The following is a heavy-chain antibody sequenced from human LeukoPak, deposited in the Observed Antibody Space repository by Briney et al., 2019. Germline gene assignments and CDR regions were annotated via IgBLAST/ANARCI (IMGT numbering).Heavy chain of an antibody. V-gene: IGHV3-11*01. CDR2: ISDSGTSI. D-gene: IGHD3-3*01. J-gene: IGHJ4*02. Sequence: GGSLRLFCAGSGFTFSDSYMSWIRQAPGKGLEWVSYISDSGTSIYYAESVKGRFTISRDNAKNSLYLQMNSVRAEDTAVYYCARRFRYHDAWISYYHFDYWGQGTLVTVSS. CDR3: ARRFRYHDAWISYYHFDY. CDR1: GFTFSDSY.